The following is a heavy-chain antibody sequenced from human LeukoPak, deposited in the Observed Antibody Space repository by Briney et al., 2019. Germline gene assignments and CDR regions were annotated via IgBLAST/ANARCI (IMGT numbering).Heavy chain of an antibody. V-gene: IGHV4-4*07. CDR3: ARGGPDLAREYFQY. J-gene: IGHJ1*01. CDR2: IYVTGTT. D-gene: IGHD5-12*01. Sequence: SETLSLTCTVSGGFFSTNYGNWIREPAGKGLEWIGRIYVTGTTYYNPSLKSRLTMSVDASRNQFFLNLSSVTAADTAVYYCARGGPDLAREYFQYWGQGTLVTVS. CDR1: GGFFSTNY.